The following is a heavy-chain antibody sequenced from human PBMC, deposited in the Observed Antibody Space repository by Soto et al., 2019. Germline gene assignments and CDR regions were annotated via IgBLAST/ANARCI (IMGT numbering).Heavy chain of an antibody. V-gene: IGHV3-9*01. D-gene: IGHD1-26*01. J-gene: IGHJ3*01. CDR2: ISWNNGNI. CDR1: GFTFDQHA. CDR3: AKDILLGNSGSYPDAFDV. Sequence: GGSLSLSCAASGFTFDQHAMHWVRQAPVKGLEWVSGISWNNGNIGYAASVKGRFTISRDNAKNSLYLQMERPRTEDTALYYCAKDILLGNSGSYPDAFDVWGQGTMVTVSS.